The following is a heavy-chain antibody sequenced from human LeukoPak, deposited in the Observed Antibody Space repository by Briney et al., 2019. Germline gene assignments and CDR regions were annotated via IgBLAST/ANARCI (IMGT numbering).Heavy chain of an antibody. Sequence: GGSLRLSCAASGFTFSSYSMNWVRQAPGKGLGWVSSISSSSSYIYYADSVKGRFTISRDNAKNSLYLQMNSLRAEDTAVYYCARDGYSSSWSPFDYWGQGTLVTVSS. D-gene: IGHD6-13*01. J-gene: IGHJ4*02. CDR3: ARDGYSSSWSPFDY. CDR1: GFTFSSYS. CDR2: ISSSSSYI. V-gene: IGHV3-21*01.